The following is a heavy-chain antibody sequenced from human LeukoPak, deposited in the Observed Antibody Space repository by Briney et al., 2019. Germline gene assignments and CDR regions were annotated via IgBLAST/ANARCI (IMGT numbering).Heavy chain of an antibody. J-gene: IGHJ4*01. Sequence: SVKVSCKASGGTFSSYTISWVRQAPGQGREWMGRIIPILGIANYAQKFQGRVTITADKSTSTAYMELSSLRSEDTAVYCCAREDEYCTNGVCYLPGSQWGHGTLVTVSS. V-gene: IGHV1-69*04. D-gene: IGHD2-8*01. CDR2: IIPILGIA. CDR1: GGTFSSYT. CDR3: AREDEYCTNGVCYLPGSQ.